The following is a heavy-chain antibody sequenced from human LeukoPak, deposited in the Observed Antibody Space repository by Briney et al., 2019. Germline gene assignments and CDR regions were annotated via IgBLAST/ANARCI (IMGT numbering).Heavy chain of an antibody. J-gene: IGHJ4*02. Sequence: GGSLRLSCAASGFTFDDYTMHWVRQAPGKGLEWVSLISWDGGSTYYADSVKGRFTISRDNSKNSLYLQMNSLRTEDTALYYCAKDMITFGGVPVQAFDYWGQGTLVTVSS. V-gene: IGHV3-43*01. CDR3: AKDMITFGGVPVQAFDY. CDR2: ISWDGGST. D-gene: IGHD3-16*01. CDR1: GFTFDDYT.